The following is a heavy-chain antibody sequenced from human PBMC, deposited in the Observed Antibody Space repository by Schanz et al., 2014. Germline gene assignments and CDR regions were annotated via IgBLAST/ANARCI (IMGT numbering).Heavy chain of an antibody. CDR2: ISGSSRTI. J-gene: IGHJ4*02. D-gene: IGHD1-26*01. V-gene: IGHV3-48*01. CDR1: GFGFSSYS. Sequence: EVQLVQSGGGLVQPGGSLRLSCAASGFGFSSYSMNWVRQAPGKGLEWVSYISGSSRTIYYADSMKGRFTVSRDNAENALYLQMNSLRAEDTGREFCARGGNGSHYRRDYWGQGTLVTVSS. CDR3: ARGGNGSHYRRDY.